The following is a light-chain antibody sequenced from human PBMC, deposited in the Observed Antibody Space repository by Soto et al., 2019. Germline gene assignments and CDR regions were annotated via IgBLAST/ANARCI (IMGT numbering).Light chain of an antibody. CDR3: QQGHNWPLT. CDR2: GAS. Sequence: EIVMTQSPATLSVSPGESATLSCRASQSISSELAWYQQKPGQPPRLLIYGASTRATGVPARFTGSGSGSDFTLTIGGLQSEDFAVYYCQQGHNWPLTFGQGTRPEI. J-gene: IGKJ2*01. V-gene: IGKV3-15*01. CDR1: QSISSE.